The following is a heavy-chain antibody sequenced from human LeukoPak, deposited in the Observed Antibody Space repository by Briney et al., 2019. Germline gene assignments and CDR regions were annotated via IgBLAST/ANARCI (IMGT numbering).Heavy chain of an antibody. D-gene: IGHD5-12*01. CDR1: GGSFSGYY. Sequence: PSETLSLTCAVYGGSFSGYYWSWIRQPPGKGLEWIGEINHSGSTNYNPSLKSRVTITVDTPKNQFSLKLSSVTAADTAVYYCARNSGYDRRSDYWGQGTLVTVSS. CDR3: ARNSGYDRRSDY. CDR2: INHSGST. J-gene: IGHJ4*02. V-gene: IGHV4-34*01.